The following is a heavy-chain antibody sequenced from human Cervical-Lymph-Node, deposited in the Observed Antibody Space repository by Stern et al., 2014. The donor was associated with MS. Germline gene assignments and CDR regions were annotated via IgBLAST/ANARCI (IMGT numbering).Heavy chain of an antibody. J-gene: IGHJ4*02. V-gene: IGHV5-51*01. CDR3: ARQRYFDY. CDR1: GYTFTSYW. Sequence: EVHLVESGPEVKRPGESLKISCQASGYTFTSYWIGWVRQMPGKGLEWIAIIFPGGSDIRYSPSFQGQVTISADKSRSTAYLHWNNLKASDTAIYYCARQRYFDYWGQGTLVTVSS. CDR2: IFPGGSDI.